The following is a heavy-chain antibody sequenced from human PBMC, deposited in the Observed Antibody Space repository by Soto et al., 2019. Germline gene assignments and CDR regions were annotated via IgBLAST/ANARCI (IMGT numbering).Heavy chain of an antibody. CDR2: MNPNSGNT. CDR3: ARGIYSYGPAYFDY. Sequence: QVQLVQSGAEVKRPGASVKVCCKASGYTFTSYDINWVRQATGQGLEWMGWMNPNSGNTGYAQKFQGRVTMTGNTSIGTAYMELTSLRSEDTAVYYCARGIYSYGPAYFDYWGQGTLVTFSS. CDR1: GYTFTSYD. V-gene: IGHV1-8*01. J-gene: IGHJ4*02. D-gene: IGHD5-18*01.